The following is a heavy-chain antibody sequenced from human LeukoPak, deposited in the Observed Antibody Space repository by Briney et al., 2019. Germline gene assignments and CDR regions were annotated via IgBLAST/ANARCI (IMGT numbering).Heavy chain of an antibody. J-gene: IGHJ3*02. Sequence: ASVKVSCKASGYTFTSYYMHWVRQAPGQGLEWMGIINPSGGSTSYEQKFQGRVNMTRDTSTSTVYMELSSLRSEDTAVYYCARDKEDYYDSSGYLDAFDIWGQGTMVTVSS. CDR2: INPSGGST. CDR1: GYTFTSYY. D-gene: IGHD3-22*01. V-gene: IGHV1-46*03. CDR3: ARDKEDYYDSSGYLDAFDI.